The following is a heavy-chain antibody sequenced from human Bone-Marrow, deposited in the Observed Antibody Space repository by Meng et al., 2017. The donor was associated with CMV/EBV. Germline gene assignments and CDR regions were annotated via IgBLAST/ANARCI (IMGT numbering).Heavy chain of an antibody. V-gene: IGHV1-69*02. D-gene: IGHD2-2*02. Sequence: SVKVSCKASGGSFGTYTFAWVRQAPGQGLEWMGRTIPLAGVTNYAQKFQGRVSITADIFRSTAFLELSSLRSEDTAVYYCASYHCSTTDCSTRFFNYWGQGTLVPVAS. CDR2: TIPLAGVT. J-gene: IGHJ4*02. CDR1: GGSFGTYT. CDR3: ASYHCSTTDCSTRFFNY.